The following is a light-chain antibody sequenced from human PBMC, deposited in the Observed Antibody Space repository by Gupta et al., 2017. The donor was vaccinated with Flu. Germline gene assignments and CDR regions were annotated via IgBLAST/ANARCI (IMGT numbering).Light chain of an antibody. J-gene: IGKJ2*01. Sequence: PSTRAASVGDRVTITCRATQNISRWLAWYQQKPGKAPNLLIYKGSSLESGVPARFSGSGSGTEFTLTISSVEPDDVATYYCQQYISYPFTFGQGTKVDIK. CDR2: KGS. CDR1: QNISRW. V-gene: IGKV1-5*03. CDR3: QQYISYPFT.